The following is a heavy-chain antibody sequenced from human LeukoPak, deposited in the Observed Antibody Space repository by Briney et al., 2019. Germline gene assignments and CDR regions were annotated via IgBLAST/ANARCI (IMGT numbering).Heavy chain of an antibody. CDR1: GGSFSAYY. J-gene: IGHJ4*02. V-gene: IGHV4-34*01. CDR2: IYYSGST. CDR3: AKGGGYGLIDY. D-gene: IGHD1-26*01. Sequence: SETLSLTCAVNGGSFSAYYWGWIRQPPGKGLEWIGNIYYSGSTYYNESLESRVTISIDTSKNQFSLKLNSVTAADTAMYYCAKGGGYGLIDYWGQGTLVTVSS.